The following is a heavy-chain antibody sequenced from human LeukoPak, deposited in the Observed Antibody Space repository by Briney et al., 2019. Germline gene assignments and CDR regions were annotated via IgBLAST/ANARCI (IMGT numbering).Heavy chain of an antibody. CDR1: GFSVTNNY. Sequence: KAGGSLRLSCAVSGFSVTNNYMSWVRQAPGKGLEWVSYISSSGSTIYYADSVKGRFTISRDNAKNSLYLQMNSLRAEDTAVYYCARLIAAAGTYYYYYYGMDVWGQGTTATVSS. J-gene: IGHJ6*02. D-gene: IGHD6-13*01. V-gene: IGHV3-11*04. CDR2: ISSSGSTI. CDR3: ARLIAAAGTYYYYYYGMDV.